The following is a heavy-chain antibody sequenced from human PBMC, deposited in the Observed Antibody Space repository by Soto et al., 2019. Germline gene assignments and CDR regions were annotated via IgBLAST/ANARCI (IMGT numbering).Heavy chain of an antibody. CDR3: ARESTSGLDY. D-gene: IGHD2-2*01. CDR1: GGSFGIYP. CDR2: VIPILNVA. J-gene: IGHJ4*02. V-gene: IGHV1-69*04. Sequence: QVQLVQSGAEVKKPGSSVKVSCQTSGGSFGIYPINWVRQAPGQGLEWVGRVIPILNVANYTQKLHGRRTLTADKATTTAYMELSSLTSEDTAVYYCARESTSGLDYWGQGTLVTVSS.